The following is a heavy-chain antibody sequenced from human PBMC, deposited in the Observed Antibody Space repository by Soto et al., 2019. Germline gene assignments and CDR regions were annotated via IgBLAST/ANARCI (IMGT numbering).Heavy chain of an antibody. D-gene: IGHD6-19*01. Sequence: GGSLRLSCAASGFTFDDYAMHWVRQAPGKGLEWVSGISWNSGSIGYADSVKGRFTISRDNAKNSLYLQMNSLRAEDTALYYCAKPVGAVAGGADQKAASLDYWGQGTLVTVSS. CDR1: GFTFDDYA. CDR2: ISWNSGSI. J-gene: IGHJ4*02. V-gene: IGHV3-9*01. CDR3: AKPVGAVAGGADQKAASLDY.